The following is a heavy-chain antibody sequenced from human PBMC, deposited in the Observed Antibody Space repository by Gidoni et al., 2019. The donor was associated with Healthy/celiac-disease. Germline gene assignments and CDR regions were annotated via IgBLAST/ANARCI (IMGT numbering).Heavy chain of an antibody. V-gene: IGHV3-15*01. J-gene: IGHJ4*02. Sequence: EVQLVESGGGLVKPGGSLRLSCAAYGFTFSHAWMSWVRQAPGKGLEWVGRIKSKTDGGTTDYAAPVKGRFTISRDDSKNTLYLQMNSLKTEDTAVYYCTTQTRLYYYDSSGYYSLYYFGYWGQGTLVTVSS. D-gene: IGHD3-22*01. CDR3: TTQTRLYYYDSSGYYSLYYFGY. CDR2: IKSKTDGGTT. CDR1: GFTFSHAW.